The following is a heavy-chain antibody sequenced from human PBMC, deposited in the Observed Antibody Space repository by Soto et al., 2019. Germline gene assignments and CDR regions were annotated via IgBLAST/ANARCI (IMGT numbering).Heavy chain of an antibody. CDR2: IYSGGST. Sequence: GGSQRLSCAASGFTVRSNDRSWVRQAPGKGLEWVSVIYSGGSTYYADSVKGRFTISRDNSKNTLYLQMNSLRAEDTAVYYCARDKYYDFWSGYYPPRGHYMDVWGKGTTVTVSS. CDR3: ARDKYYDFWSGYYPPRGHYMDV. J-gene: IGHJ6*03. CDR1: GFTVRSND. V-gene: IGHV3-66*01. D-gene: IGHD3-3*01.